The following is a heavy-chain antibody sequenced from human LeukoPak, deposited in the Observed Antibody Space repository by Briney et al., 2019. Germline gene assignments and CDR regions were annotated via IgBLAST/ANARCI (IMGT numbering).Heavy chain of an antibody. Sequence: PGGSLRLSCAASGFTFSSYGMHWVRQAPGKGLEWVAVIWYDGSNKYYADSVKGRFTISRDNSKNTLYLQMNSLRAEDTAVYYCARDPVAAAAAARGTLGYLDYWGQGTLVTVSS. CDR3: ARDPVAAAAAARGTLGYLDY. V-gene: IGHV3-33*01. CDR2: IWYDGSNK. CDR1: GFTFSSYG. J-gene: IGHJ4*02. D-gene: IGHD6-13*01.